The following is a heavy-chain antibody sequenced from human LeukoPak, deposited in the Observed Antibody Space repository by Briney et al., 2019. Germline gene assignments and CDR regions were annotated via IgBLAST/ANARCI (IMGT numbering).Heavy chain of an antibody. D-gene: IGHD5-24*01. CDR1: GGSISSSSYY. Sequence: SETLSLTCTVSGGSISSSSYYWGWIRQPPGKGLEWIGSLYYSGSTYYNPSLKSRVTMSVDTPKNQFSLKLSSVTAADTAVYYCARDGYNPIDYWGQGTLVTVSS. J-gene: IGHJ4*02. CDR2: LYYSGST. CDR3: ARDGYNPIDY. V-gene: IGHV4-39*02.